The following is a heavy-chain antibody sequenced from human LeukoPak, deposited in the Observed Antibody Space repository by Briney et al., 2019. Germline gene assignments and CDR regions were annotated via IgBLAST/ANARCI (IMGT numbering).Heavy chain of an antibody. V-gene: IGHV3-30*04. CDR2: ISYDGTNK. CDR1: GFNFNNYA. J-gene: IGHJ6*03. CDR3: AREQQELPGYMDV. D-gene: IGHD1-1*01. Sequence: GGSLRLSCSASGFNFNNYAMHWVRKAPGKGLEWVALISYDGTNKFHADSVKGRLTISRDNTKITLYLQMNSLRLEDTAIYYCAREQQELPGYMDVWGSGATVTLSS.